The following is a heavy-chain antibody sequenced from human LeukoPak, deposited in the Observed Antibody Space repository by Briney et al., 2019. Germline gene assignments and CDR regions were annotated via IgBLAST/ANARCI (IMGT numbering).Heavy chain of an antibody. V-gene: IGHV4-39*07. D-gene: IGHD3-22*01. CDR2: IYYSGST. CDR3: ARPSYSSGYFLFDY. CDR1: GGSISSSSYY. J-gene: IGHJ4*02. Sequence: SETLSLTCTVSGGSISSSSYYWGWIRQPPGKGLEWIGSIYYSGSTYYNPSLKSRVTISVDTSKNQFSLKLSSVTAADTAVYYCARPSYSSGYFLFDYWGQGTLVTVSS.